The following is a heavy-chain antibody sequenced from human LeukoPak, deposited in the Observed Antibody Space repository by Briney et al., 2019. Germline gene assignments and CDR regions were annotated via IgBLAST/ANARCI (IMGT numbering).Heavy chain of an antibody. CDR1: GFTFSDYY. CDR3: ARDQRLDCSGGSCYSFYYYYGMDV. D-gene: IGHD2-15*01. J-gene: IGHJ6*02. Sequence: PGGSLRLSCAASGFTFSDYYMSWIRQAPGKGLEWVSYISSSSSYTNYADSVKGRFTISRDNAKNSPYLQMNSLRAEDTAVYYCARDQRLDCSGGSCYSFYYYYGMDVWGQGTTVTVSS. V-gene: IGHV3-11*05. CDR2: ISSSSSYT.